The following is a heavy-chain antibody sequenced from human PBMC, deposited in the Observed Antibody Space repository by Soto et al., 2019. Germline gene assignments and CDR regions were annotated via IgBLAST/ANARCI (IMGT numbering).Heavy chain of an antibody. V-gene: IGHV3-23*01. J-gene: IGHJ4*02. CDR3: AKEGTSGLYYFDY. Sequence: EVQLLESGGGLVQPGGSLRLSCAASGFTFSNYAISWVRQAPGKGLEWVSIISGSGDTPYYADSVKGRFTISRDNSRNTLYLQMNSLRAADSAKYYCAKEGTSGLYYFDYWGPGTLVTVSS. D-gene: IGHD6-19*01. CDR1: GFTFSNYA. CDR2: ISGSGDTP.